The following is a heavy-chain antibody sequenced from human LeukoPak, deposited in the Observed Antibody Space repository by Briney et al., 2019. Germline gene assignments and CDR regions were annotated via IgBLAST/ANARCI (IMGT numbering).Heavy chain of an antibody. Sequence: SQTLSLTCTVSGGSISSGSYYYNWIRQPAGKGLEWIGRIYTSGITNYNPSLKSRVTISVDTSKNQFSLTLSSVTAADTAVYYCARDWWGEAFDNWGQGTMVTVSS. J-gene: IGHJ3*02. D-gene: IGHD2-15*01. CDR2: IYTSGIT. CDR1: GGSISSGSYY. V-gene: IGHV4-61*02. CDR3: ARDWWGEAFDN.